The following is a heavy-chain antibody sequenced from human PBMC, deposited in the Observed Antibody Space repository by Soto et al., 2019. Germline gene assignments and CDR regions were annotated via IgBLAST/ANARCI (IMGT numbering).Heavy chain of an antibody. D-gene: IGHD3-10*01. V-gene: IGHV1-69*08. CDR2: IIPILGIA. J-gene: IGHJ5*02. CDR3: ATDSGSYYNLCDP. Sequence: QVQLVQSGAEVKKPGSSVKVSCKASGGTFSSYTISWVRQAPGQGLEWMGRIIPILGIANYAQKFQGRVTITADKSTSTASRELRSLRSEDTAGYYGATDSGSYYNLCDPWGQGTLVTVSS. CDR1: GGTFSSYT.